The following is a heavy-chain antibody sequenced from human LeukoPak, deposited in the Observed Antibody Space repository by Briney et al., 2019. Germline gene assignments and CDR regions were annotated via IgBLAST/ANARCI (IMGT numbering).Heavy chain of an antibody. CDR2: THHSGRT. V-gene: IGHV4-4*02. CDR3: ASGPVDTRSWFDP. D-gene: IGHD5-18*01. Sequence: PSETLSLTCVVSGGSITSFNWWNWVRQPPGKGLEWIGETHHSGRTKYNPSLKSRLTISIDTSKKQVSLKLSAVTAADAAVYYCASGPVDTRSWFDPWGQGTLVTVSS. J-gene: IGHJ5*02. CDR1: GGSITSFNW.